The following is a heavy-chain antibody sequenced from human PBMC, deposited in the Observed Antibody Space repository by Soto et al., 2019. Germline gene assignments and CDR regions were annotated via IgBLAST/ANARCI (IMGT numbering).Heavy chain of an antibody. CDR3: AKVSSSWYAGFFDL. CDR1: GYSFSTYW. V-gene: IGHV5-51*01. Sequence: PGESLKISCKGFGYSFSTYWIGWVRQMPGKGLEWMGIIHPSDSDIRYSPSFQGQVTISADKSISTAYLQIHTLRAEDTAVYYCAKVSSSWYAGFFDLWGQGTLVTVSS. CDR2: IHPSDSDI. D-gene: IGHD6-13*01. J-gene: IGHJ4*02.